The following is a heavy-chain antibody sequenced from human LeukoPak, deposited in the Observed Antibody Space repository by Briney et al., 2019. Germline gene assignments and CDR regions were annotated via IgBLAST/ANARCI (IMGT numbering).Heavy chain of an antibody. V-gene: IGHV3-33*01. D-gene: IGHD1-26*01. J-gene: IGHJ4*02. CDR3: ARISGSYYQGLDY. CDR2: IWYDGTIK. CDR1: GFTFSSYD. Sequence: GGSLRLSCAASGFTFSSYDMHWVRQAPGMGLEWVAVIWYDGTIKYYADSVKGRFTISRDNSKNTLYLQMNSLRAEDTGVYYCARISGSYYQGLDYWGQGTLVTVSS.